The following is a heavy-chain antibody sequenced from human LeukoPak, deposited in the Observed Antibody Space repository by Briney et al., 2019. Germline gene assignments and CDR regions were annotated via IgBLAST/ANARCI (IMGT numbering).Heavy chain of an antibody. CDR3: ARHTYYYDSSGYYFDY. J-gene: IGHJ4*02. D-gene: IGHD3-22*01. CDR2: IDYSGGT. V-gene: IGHV4-39*01. CDR1: GGSISSSSYY. Sequence: SETLSLTCTVSGGSISSSSYYWGWIRQPPGKGLEWIGSIDYSGGTYYNQSLKSRVTISVDTSKNQFSLKLSSVTAADTAVYYCARHTYYYDSSGYYFDYWGQGTLVTVSS.